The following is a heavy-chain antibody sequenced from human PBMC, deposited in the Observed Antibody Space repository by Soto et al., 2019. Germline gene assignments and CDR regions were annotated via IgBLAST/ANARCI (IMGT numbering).Heavy chain of an antibody. V-gene: IGHV3-30-3*01. J-gene: IGHJ4*02. CDR3: ARERGGATVVRFDY. CDR1: GFTFSSYA. Sequence: QVQLVESGGGVVQPGRSLRLSCAASGFTFSSYAMHWVRQAPGKGLEWVAVISYDGSNKYYADSVKGRFTISRDNSKNPLYLQMNSLRAEDTAVYYCARERGGATVVRFDYWGQGTLVTVSS. CDR2: ISYDGSNK. D-gene: IGHD4-17*01.